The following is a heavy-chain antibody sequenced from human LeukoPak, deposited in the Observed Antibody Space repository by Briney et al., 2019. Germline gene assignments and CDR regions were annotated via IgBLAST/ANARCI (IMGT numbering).Heavy chain of an antibody. D-gene: IGHD1-26*01. Sequence: PGGSLRLSCAASGFXFSSYWMHWVRQAPGKGQVWVSLINSDGSSTYYADSVKGRFTISRDNAKNTLYLQMNSLRAEDTAVYYCARDQIVGASGFGYWGQGTLVTVSS. CDR1: GFXFSSYW. J-gene: IGHJ4*02. CDR3: ARDQIVGASGFGY. CDR2: INSDGSST. V-gene: IGHV3-74*01.